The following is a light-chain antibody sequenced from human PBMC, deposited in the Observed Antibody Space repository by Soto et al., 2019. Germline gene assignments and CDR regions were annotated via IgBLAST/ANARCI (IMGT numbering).Light chain of an antibody. Sequence: VLTQSPGTLSLSPGERATLSCRSSQSVSSNLAWYQQKPGQAPRLLIYGASSRPTGIPDRFSGSGSGTDFTLTISRLEPEDFAVYYCQQYGNSPQTFGQGTKVDIK. J-gene: IGKJ1*01. CDR2: GAS. V-gene: IGKV3-20*01. CDR3: QQYGNSPQT. CDR1: QSVSSN.